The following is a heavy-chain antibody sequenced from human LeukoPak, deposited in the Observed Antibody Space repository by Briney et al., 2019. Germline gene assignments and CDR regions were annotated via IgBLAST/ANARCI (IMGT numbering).Heavy chain of an antibody. J-gene: IGHJ5*02. Sequence: GGSLRLSCAASGFTFDDYAMHWVRQAPGKGLEWVSGISWNSGSIGYADSVKGRFTISRDNAKNSLYLQMNSLRVEDTAMYYCASLDTAKQPLANHWGQGTLVTVSS. D-gene: IGHD5-18*01. CDR1: GFTFDDYA. CDR3: ASLDTAKQPLANH. V-gene: IGHV3-9*01. CDR2: ISWNSGSI.